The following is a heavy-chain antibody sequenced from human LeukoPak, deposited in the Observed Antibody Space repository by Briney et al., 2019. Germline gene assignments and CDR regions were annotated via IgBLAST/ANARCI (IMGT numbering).Heavy chain of an antibody. V-gene: IGHV4-39*01. D-gene: IGHD1-14*01. Sequence: PSETLSLTCTVSGGSISSSSYYWGWIRQPPGKGLEWIGSIYYSGSTYYNPSLKSRVTISVGTSKNQFSLKLSSVTAADTAVYYCARHLISGGAFDIWGQGTMVTVSS. CDR2: IYYSGST. CDR1: GGSISSSSYY. CDR3: ARHLISGGAFDI. J-gene: IGHJ3*02.